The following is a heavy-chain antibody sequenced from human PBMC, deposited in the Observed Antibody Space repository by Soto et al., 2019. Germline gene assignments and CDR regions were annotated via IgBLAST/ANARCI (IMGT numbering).Heavy chain of an antibody. CDR2: IYQSGST. V-gene: IGHV4-30-2*06. J-gene: IGHJ5*02. Sequence: QLQLRESGAGLVKPSETLSLTCTVSGGSISSGAYSWTWIRQSPGKGLEWLGFIYQSGSTYYSPSRKSRVSISIDKSKNQLSLNLRSVTAADTAVYYCARDNSGCSNSDCYLSGWFDPWGQGTLVTVSS. CDR1: GGSISSGAYS. D-gene: IGHD2-2*01. CDR3: ARDNSGCSNSDCYLSGWFDP.